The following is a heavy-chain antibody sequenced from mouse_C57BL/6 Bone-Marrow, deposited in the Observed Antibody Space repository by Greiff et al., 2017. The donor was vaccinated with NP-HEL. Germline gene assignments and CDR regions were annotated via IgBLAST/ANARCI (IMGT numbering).Heavy chain of an antibody. D-gene: IGHD2-2*01. CDR1: GYTFTSYW. Sequence: VQLKQPGAELVRPGSSVKLSCKASGYTFTSYWMDWVKQRPGQGLEWIGNIYPSDSETHYNQKFKDKATLTVDKSSSTAYMQLSSLTSEDSAVYYCARSVVTTHFDYWGQGTTLTVSS. CDR3: ARSVVTTHFDY. CDR2: IYPSDSET. J-gene: IGHJ2*01. V-gene: IGHV1-61*01.